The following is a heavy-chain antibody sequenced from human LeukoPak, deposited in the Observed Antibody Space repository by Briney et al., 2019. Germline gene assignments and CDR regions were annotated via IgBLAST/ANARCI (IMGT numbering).Heavy chain of an antibody. CDR1: GYTFTSYG. V-gene: IGHV1-18*01. D-gene: IGHD3-10*01. J-gene: IGHJ4*02. CDR3: GRDYYGSGRANCDY. Sequence: ASVKVSCKASGYTFTSYGITWVRQAPGQGLEWMGWITPYNGKTSYAQKLQGRVTMTTDISTSTAYMELRSLRSDDTAVYYCGRDYYGSGRANCDYWGQGTLVTVSS. CDR2: ITPYNGKT.